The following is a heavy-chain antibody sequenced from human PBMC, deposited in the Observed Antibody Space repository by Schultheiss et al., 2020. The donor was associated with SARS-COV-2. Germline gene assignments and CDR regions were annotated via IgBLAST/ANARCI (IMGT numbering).Heavy chain of an antibody. V-gene: IGHV3-7*03. CDR3: ARPVLEWLFSPFDY. CDR1: GFTFSSYW. J-gene: IGHJ4*02. D-gene: IGHD3-3*01. CDR2: IKQDGSEK. Sequence: GGSLRLSCAASGFTFSSYWMSWVRQAPGKGLEWVANIKQDGSEKYYVDSVKGRFTISRDNAKNSLYLQMNSLRAEDTAVYYCARPVLEWLFSPFDYWGQGTLVTVSS.